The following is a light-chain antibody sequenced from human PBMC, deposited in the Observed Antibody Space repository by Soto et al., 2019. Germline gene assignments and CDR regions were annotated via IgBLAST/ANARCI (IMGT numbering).Light chain of an antibody. J-gene: IGLJ1*01. CDR2: EVS. CDR3: SSYTSSSTFYV. Sequence: QSALTQPASVSGSPGQSITISCTGTSSDVGGYNYVSWYQQHPGKAPKLMIYEVSSRPSGVSNRFSGSKSGNTASLTISGLQAEDEADYYCSSYTSSSTFYVFGTGTKATVL. CDR1: SSDVGGYNY. V-gene: IGLV2-14*01.